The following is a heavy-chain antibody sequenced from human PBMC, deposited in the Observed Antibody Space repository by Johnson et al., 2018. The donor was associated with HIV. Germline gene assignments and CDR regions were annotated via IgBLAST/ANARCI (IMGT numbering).Heavy chain of an antibody. CDR2: ISWNSGSI. CDR3: ARGGDYDEGAFDI. J-gene: IGHJ3*02. CDR1: GFTFDDYA. V-gene: IGHV3-9*01. Sequence: VQLVESGGGLVKPGGSLRLSCAASGFTFDDYAMHWVRQAPGKGLEWVSGISWNSGSIGYADSVTGRFTISRDNAKNSLYLQMNSLRAEDTAVYYCARGGDYDEGAFDIWGQGTMVTVSS. D-gene: IGHD4-17*01.